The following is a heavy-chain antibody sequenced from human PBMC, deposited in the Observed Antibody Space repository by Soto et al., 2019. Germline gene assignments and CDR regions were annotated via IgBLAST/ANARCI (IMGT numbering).Heavy chain of an antibody. CDR1: GDTFSDYY. J-gene: IGHJ6*03. CDR3: ARESGGATATLDYYYFYMDV. V-gene: IGHV1-2*04. D-gene: IGHD5-12*01. Sequence: QVQLVQSGAEVRKPGASVTVSCRTSGDTFSDYYIHWVRKAPGQGLEWMGWINPNSGATNYAQKFRGWVTITRDTSIRTVYMQLSRLRSDDTAVYYCARESGGATATLDYYYFYMDVWGTGTTVTVSS. CDR2: INPNSGAT.